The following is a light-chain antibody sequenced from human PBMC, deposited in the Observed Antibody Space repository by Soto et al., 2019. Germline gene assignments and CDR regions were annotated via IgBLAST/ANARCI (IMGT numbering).Light chain of an antibody. Sequence: EIVLTQSPATLSLSPGERATLSCRASQSVSSYLAWYQQKPGQAPRLLIYDASNRASGIPARFSGSGSGADFTPTISSLEPEDFAVYYCQPRSNWPPTFGQGTHVEIK. CDR2: DAS. V-gene: IGKV3-11*01. CDR3: QPRSNWPPT. CDR1: QSVSSY. J-gene: IGKJ2*01.